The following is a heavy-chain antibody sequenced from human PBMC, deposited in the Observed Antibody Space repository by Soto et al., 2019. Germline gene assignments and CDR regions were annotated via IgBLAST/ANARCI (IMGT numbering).Heavy chain of an antibody. CDR2: IFGSGST. V-gene: IGHV3-53*01. D-gene: IGHD6-13*01. CDR3: ASPHSSSWPWAFDW. CDR1: GLSVSSNY. J-gene: IGHJ4*02. Sequence: EVQLVEPGGGLIQPGGSLRLSCATSGLSVSSNYMSWVRQAPGKGLEWVSVIFGSGSTYYAHSVKGRFTISRDNSKNTLYLQINSLSAEDTAVYYCASPHSSSWPWAFDWWGQGTLVTVSS.